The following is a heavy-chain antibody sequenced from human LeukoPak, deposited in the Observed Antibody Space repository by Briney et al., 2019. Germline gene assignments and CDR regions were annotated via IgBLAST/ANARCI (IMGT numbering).Heavy chain of an antibody. J-gene: IGHJ4*02. CDR3: ARGAGYNYPYYFDY. V-gene: IGHV3-53*01. D-gene: IGHD5-24*01. CDR1: GFTVITSF. Sequence: GGSLRLSCSASGFTVITSFMSWVRQAPGKGLEWVSVIYNDGTTYYADSVKGRFTISRDNSKNTLYLQMNSLRAEDTAVYYCARGAGYNYPYYFDYWGQGTLVTVSS. CDR2: IYNDGTT.